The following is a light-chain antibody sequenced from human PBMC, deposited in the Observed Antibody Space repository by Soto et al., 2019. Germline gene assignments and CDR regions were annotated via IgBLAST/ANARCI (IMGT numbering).Light chain of an antibody. CDR3: QQSYSSPPT. CDR2: GAS. V-gene: IGKV3-15*01. J-gene: IGKJ1*01. CDR1: QSVSSN. Sequence: ERVMTQSPATLSVSPGERATLSCRASQSVSSNLAWYQQKPGQAPRLLIYGASTRATGIPARFSGSRSGPDFTLTISSLQPEDFATYYCQQSYSSPPTFGQGTKVDIK.